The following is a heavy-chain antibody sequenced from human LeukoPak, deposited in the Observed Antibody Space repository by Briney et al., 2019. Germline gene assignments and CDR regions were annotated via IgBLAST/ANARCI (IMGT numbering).Heavy chain of an antibody. CDR1: GYIFTSYY. Sequence: ASVKVSCKASGYIFTSYYMHWVRQAPGQGLEWMGIINPSGGSTSYTQKFQGRVTMTRDMSTSTVYMELSSLRSEDTAVYYCARDLQVHGESDAFDIWGQGTMVTVSS. CDR3: ARDLQVHGESDAFDI. CDR2: INPSGGST. J-gene: IGHJ3*02. V-gene: IGHV1-46*01.